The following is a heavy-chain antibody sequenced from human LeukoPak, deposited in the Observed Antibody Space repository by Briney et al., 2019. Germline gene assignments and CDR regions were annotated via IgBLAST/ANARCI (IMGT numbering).Heavy chain of an antibody. J-gene: IGHJ4*02. CDR1: GYTFTSYY. V-gene: IGHV1-46*01. CDR3: ARDQGIVGAMAFDY. D-gene: IGHD1-26*01. Sequence: GASVTVSCTASGYTFTSYYMHWVRQAPGQGLEWMGIINPSGGSTSYAQKFQGRVTITADESTSTAYMELSSLRSEDTAVYYCARDQGIVGAMAFDYWGQGTLVTVSS. CDR2: INPSGGST.